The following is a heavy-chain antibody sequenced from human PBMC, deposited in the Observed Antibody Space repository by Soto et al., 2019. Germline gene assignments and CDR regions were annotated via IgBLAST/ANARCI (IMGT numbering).Heavy chain of an antibody. CDR3: AAIPVVPAALAVDS. V-gene: IGHV4-31*03. CDR2: IYYSGST. Sequence: SETLSLTCTVSGGSISSGGYYWSWIRQHPGKGLEWIGYIYYSGSTYYNPSLKSRVTISVDTSKNQFSLKLSSVTAADTAVFYCAAIPVVPAALAVDSWGQGTLVTVSS. CDR1: GGSISSGGYY. J-gene: IGHJ4*02. D-gene: IGHD2-2*01.